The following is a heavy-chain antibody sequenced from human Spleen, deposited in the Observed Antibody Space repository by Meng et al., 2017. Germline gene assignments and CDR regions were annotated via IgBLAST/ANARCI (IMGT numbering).Heavy chain of an antibody. CDR3: AKDPTGKDWYFDL. Sequence: GESLKISCAASGFTFSSFEMNWLRQAPGKGLEWVSYISGSGSTIYYADSVKGRFTLSRDNARNSLYLQMNSLRAEDTAVYYCAKDPTGKDWYFDLWGRGTLVTVSS. V-gene: IGHV3-48*03. CDR1: GFTFSSFE. CDR2: ISGSGSTI. D-gene: IGHD3-10*01. J-gene: IGHJ2*01.